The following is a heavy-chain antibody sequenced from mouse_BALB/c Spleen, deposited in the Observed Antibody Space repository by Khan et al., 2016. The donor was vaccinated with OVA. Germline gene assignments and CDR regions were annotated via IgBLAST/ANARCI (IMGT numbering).Heavy chain of an antibody. J-gene: IGHJ2*01. D-gene: IGHD1-1*01. CDR3: ARVYGGDFDY. CDR1: GYSITTDYA. V-gene: IGHV3-2*02. Sequence: EVKLQESGPGLVKPSQSLSLTCTVTGYSITTDYAWNWIRQFPGNKLEWMGYISSSGNTKSNPSLKSRIPIPRDTSKNQFFLQLKSVTTEDTARYDCARVYGGDFDYWGQGTTLTVSS. CDR2: ISSSGNT.